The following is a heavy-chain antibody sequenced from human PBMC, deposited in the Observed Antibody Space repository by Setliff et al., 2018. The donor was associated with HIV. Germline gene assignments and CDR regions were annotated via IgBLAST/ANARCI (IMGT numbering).Heavy chain of an antibody. CDR1: GYTFTSYY. J-gene: IGHJ3*02. CDR3: ARDLANFWSGYYWGGAFDI. D-gene: IGHD3-3*01. V-gene: IGHV1-46*01. CDR2: INPSGGST. Sequence: GASVKVSCKASGYTFTSYYMHWVRQAPGQGLEWMGIINPSGGSTSYAQKFQGRVAMTRDTSTSTVYMELSSLRSEDTAVYYCARDLANFWSGYYWGGAFDIWGQGTMVTVSS.